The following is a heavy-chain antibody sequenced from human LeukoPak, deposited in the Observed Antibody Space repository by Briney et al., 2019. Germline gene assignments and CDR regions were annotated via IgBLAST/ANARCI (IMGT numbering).Heavy chain of an antibody. CDR3: ARTTEGGYTYGYFYYYYMDV. D-gene: IGHD5-18*01. CDR2: IYYRGST. CDR1: GGSISSYY. J-gene: IGHJ6*03. V-gene: IGHV4-59*01. Sequence: SETLSLTCTVSGGSISSYYWSWIGQPPGKGLEWIGYIYYRGSTNYNPSLKSRVTISVDTSKNQFSLKLTSVTAADTAVYYCARTTEGGYTYGYFYYYYMDVWGKGTTVTISS.